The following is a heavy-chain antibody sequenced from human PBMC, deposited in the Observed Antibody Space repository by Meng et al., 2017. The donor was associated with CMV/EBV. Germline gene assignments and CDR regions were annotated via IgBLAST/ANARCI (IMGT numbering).Heavy chain of an antibody. D-gene: IGHD3-22*01. CDR2: ISSSSSYI. CDR3: ARDAKYYYHSSGYPSTCRGIDP. V-gene: IGHV3-21*01. J-gene: IGHJ5*02. Sequence: GESLKISCAASGFTFSSYSMNWVRQAPGKGLEWVSSISSSSSYIYYADSVKGRFLISRDNAKNALYLQMNSLRAEDTAVYYCARDAKYYYHSSGYPSTCRGIDPWGQGTLVTVSS. CDR1: GFTFSSYS.